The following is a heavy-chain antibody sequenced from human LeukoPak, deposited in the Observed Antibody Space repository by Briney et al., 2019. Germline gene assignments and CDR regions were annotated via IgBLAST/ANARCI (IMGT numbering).Heavy chain of an antibody. CDR1: GGSINSYY. V-gene: IGHV4-59*01. J-gene: IGHJ6*02. CDR2: IYYSGST. CDR3: ARTSRHFYGSGSNLTPWPADMDV. Sequence: PSETLSLTCTVSGGSINSYYWTWIRQPPGEGLEWIGYIYYSGSTHYNPSLNSRVTISMDTSKNQFSLKLSSVTAADTAVYYCARTSRHFYGSGSNLTPWPADMDVWGQGTTVTVSS. D-gene: IGHD3-10*01.